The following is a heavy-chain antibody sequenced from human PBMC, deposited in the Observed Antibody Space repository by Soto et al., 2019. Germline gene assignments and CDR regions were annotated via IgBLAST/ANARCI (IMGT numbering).Heavy chain of an antibody. CDR1: GGSISSSSYY. CDR2: IYYSGST. V-gene: IGHV4-39*07. J-gene: IGHJ6*02. D-gene: IGHD6-19*01. Sequence: SETLSLTCTVSGGSISSSSYYWGWIRQPPGKGLEWIGSIYYSGSTYYNPSLKSRVTISVDTSKNQFSLKLSSVTAADTAVYYCARGGGSGWYYYYGMDVWGQGTTVTVSS. CDR3: ARGGGSGWYYYYGMDV.